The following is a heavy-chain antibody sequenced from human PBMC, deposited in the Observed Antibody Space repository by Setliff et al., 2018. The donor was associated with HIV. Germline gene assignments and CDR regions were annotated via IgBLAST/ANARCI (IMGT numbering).Heavy chain of an antibody. V-gene: IGHV4-39*01. D-gene: IGHD3-22*01. Sequence: ASETLSLPCTVSGGSISSSSYYWGWIRQPPGKGLEWIGSIYYSGSTYYNPSLKSRVTISVATSKNQFSLKLSSVTAADTAVYYCAKARRYDSPTTGDWGQGTLVTVSS. CDR2: IYYSGST. CDR3: AKARRYDSPTTGD. J-gene: IGHJ4*02. CDR1: GGSISSSSYY.